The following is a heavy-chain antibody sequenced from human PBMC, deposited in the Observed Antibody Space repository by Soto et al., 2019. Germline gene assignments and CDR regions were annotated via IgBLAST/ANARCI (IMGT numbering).Heavy chain of an antibody. Sequence: GGSLRLSCAASGFTFSSYAMSWVRQAPGKGLEWVSAISGSGGSTYYADSVKGRFTISRDNSKNTLYLQMNSLRAEDTAVYYCAKDLSIDFWSGYCYFDYWGQGTLVTVSS. D-gene: IGHD3-3*01. CDR2: ISGSGGST. CDR3: AKDLSIDFWSGYCYFDY. J-gene: IGHJ4*02. CDR1: GFTFSSYA. V-gene: IGHV3-23*01.